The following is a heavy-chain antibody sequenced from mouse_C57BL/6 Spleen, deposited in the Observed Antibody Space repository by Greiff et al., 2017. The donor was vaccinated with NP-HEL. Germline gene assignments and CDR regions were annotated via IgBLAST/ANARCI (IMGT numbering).Heavy chain of an antibody. CDR2: IDPETGGT. V-gene: IGHV1-15*01. D-gene: IGHD1-1*01. J-gene: IGHJ3*01. Sequence: QVQLKESGAELVRPGASVTLSCKASGYTFTDYEMHWVKQTPVHGLEWIGAIDPETGGTAYNQKFKGKAILTADKSSSTAYMELRSLTSEDSAVYYCTRGGIQFAYWGQGTLVTVSA. CDR3: TRGGIQFAY. CDR1: GYTFTDYE.